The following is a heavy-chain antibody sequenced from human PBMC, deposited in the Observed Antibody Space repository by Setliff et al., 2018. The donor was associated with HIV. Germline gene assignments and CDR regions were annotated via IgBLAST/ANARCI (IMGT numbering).Heavy chain of an antibody. CDR1: GGPISSGTYS. J-gene: IGHJ4*02. CDR3: ARDADN. CDR2: ISRSGGT. V-gene: IGHV4-30-2*01. Sequence: SETLSLTCDVSGGPISSGTYSWSWIRQPPGKGLEWIGYISRSGGTHYTPSLKSRVSMSIDRSENQFFLNLTSVTAADAAVYYCARDADNWGQGTLVTSPQ.